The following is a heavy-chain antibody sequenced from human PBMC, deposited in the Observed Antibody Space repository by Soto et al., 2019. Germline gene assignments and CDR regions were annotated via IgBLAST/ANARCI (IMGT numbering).Heavy chain of an antibody. J-gene: IGHJ4*02. V-gene: IGHV1-69*01. CDR1: GDTFSSYA. CDR3: ARGGYSTGVRFDY. Sequence: QVQLVQSGAEVKKPGSSVKVSCKASGDTFSSYAISWVRQAPGQGLEWMGGIIPIFVTANYAQKFQGRVTITADESTSTAYMELSSLRSEETAVYYCARGGYSTGVRFDYWGQGTLVTVSS. D-gene: IGHD1-1*01. CDR2: IIPIFVTA.